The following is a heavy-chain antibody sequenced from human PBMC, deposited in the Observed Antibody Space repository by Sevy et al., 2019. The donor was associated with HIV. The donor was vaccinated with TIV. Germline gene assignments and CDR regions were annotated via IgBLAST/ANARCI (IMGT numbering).Heavy chain of an antibody. J-gene: IGHJ4*02. Sequence: CGYLRLSCAASGFTFSKYSMSWVRQPPGKGLEWVSTLSFGCGEINYADSVKGRFTFSRDNSKSSVYLQMNNLRPEDTAVHYCAREGCTKPHDYWGQGTLVIVSS. CDR2: LSFGCGEI. D-gene: IGHD2-8*01. CDR3: AREGCTKPHDY. CDR1: GFTFSKYS. V-gene: IGHV3-23*01.